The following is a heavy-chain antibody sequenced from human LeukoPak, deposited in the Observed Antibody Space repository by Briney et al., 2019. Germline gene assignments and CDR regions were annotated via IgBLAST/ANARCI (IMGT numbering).Heavy chain of an antibody. CDR1: GYTFTSYG. D-gene: IGHD3-10*01. V-gene: IGHV1-18*01. Sequence: ASVKVSCKASGYTFTSYGISWVRQAPGQGLEWMGWISAFNGKTNYAQKLQGRVTITTDTSTSTAYMELRSLRSDDTAVYYCAREITVLPWFAQSSPYYDMDVGGQGTTATVSS. J-gene: IGHJ6*02. CDR2: ISAFNGKT. CDR3: AREITVLPWFAQSSPYYDMDV.